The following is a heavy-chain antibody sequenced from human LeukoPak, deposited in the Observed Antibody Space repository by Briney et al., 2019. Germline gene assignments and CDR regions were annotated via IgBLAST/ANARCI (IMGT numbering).Heavy chain of an antibody. Sequence: PGGSLRLSCAASGFTFSSYSMNWVRQAPGKGLEWVSYISSSSTIYYADSVKGRFTISRDNAKNSLYLQMNSLRAEDTAVYYCAPKGSYYMDVWGKGTTVTVSS. CDR1: GFTFSSYS. CDR2: ISSSSTI. V-gene: IGHV3-48*01. J-gene: IGHJ6*03. CDR3: APKGSYYMDV.